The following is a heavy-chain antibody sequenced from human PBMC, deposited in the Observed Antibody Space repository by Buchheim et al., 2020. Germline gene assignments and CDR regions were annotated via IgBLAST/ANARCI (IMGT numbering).Heavy chain of an antibody. CDR1: GGSISSGDYY. J-gene: IGHJ5*02. CDR2: IYYSGST. Sequence: QVQLQESGPGLVKPSQTLSLTCTVSGGSISSGDYYWSWIRQPPGKGLEWIGYIYYSGSTYYNPSLKSRVTISVDTSKNQFSLKLSSVTAADTAVYYCARDGNTIFGVVPSGENWFDPWGQGTL. V-gene: IGHV4-30-4*01. D-gene: IGHD3-3*01. CDR3: ARDGNTIFGVVPSGENWFDP.